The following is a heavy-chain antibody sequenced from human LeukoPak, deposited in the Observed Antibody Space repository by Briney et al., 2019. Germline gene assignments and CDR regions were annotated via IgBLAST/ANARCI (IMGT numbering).Heavy chain of an antibody. CDR3: ARVDIGESNDAFDI. V-gene: IGHV4-39*07. D-gene: IGHD2-2*03. CDR1: GGSISSSSYY. CDR2: IYYSGST. J-gene: IGHJ3*02. Sequence: SQTLSLTCTVSGGSISSSSYYCGWIRHPPGKGLGWIGSIYYSGSTYYNPSLKSRVTISVDTSKNQFSLKLSSVTAADTAVYYCARVDIGESNDAFDIWGQGTMVTVSS.